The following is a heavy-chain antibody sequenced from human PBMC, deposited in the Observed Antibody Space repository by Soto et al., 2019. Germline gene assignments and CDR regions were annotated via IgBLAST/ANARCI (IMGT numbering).Heavy chain of an antibody. D-gene: IGHD4-17*01. Sequence: SETLSLTCTVSGGSISTYYWSWIRQLPGKGLEWIGYIYYSGSTNYNPSLKSRVTMSVDTSKSQFSLKLSSVTAADTAVYYCARRSFYGDYLDYWGQGTLVTVSS. CDR2: IYYSGST. CDR3: ARRSFYGDYLDY. J-gene: IGHJ4*02. CDR1: GGSISTYY. V-gene: IGHV4-59*08.